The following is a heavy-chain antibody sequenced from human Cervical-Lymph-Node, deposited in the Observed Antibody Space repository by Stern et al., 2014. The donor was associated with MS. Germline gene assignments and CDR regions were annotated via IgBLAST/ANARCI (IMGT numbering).Heavy chain of an antibody. D-gene: IGHD3-10*01. CDR2: SYYSGST. CDR3: ARDRDRDGPFDY. CDR1: GGSISSTSYY. V-gene: IGHV4-39*01. J-gene: IGHJ4*02. Sequence: QLQLQESGPGLVKPSETLSLTCTVSGGSISSTSYYWGWIRQPPGKGLEWIGSSYYSGSTYYNPSLKSRVTISVDTSKNQFSLKLSSVTAADTAVYYCARDRDRDGPFDYWGQGTLVTVSS.